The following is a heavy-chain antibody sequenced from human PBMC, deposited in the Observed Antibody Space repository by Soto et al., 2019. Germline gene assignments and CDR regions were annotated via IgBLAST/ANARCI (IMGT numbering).Heavy chain of an antibody. Sequence: QVQLVQSAAEVKKPGSSVKVSCKASGGTFDSHSISWVRQAPGQGLEWMGGIILVFGTTNYAQRFQGRVTITVDESTSTAYMELSSLRSEDTAVYYCAREGGDLLSHFDSWGQGTRVIVSS. CDR3: AREGGDLLSHFDS. D-gene: IGHD3-10*01. J-gene: IGHJ4*02. V-gene: IGHV1-69*01. CDR1: GGTFDSHS. CDR2: IILVFGTT.